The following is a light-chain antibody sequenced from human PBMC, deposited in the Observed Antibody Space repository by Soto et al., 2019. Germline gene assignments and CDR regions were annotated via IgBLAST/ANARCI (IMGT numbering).Light chain of an antibody. V-gene: IGKV3-20*01. CDR2: GAS. Sequence: EIVLTQSPGTLSLSPGQRATLSCRASQSVNSRYFSWYQQRPGQAPRLLIYGASIRATAFPDRFSGSGSGTDFTLTISRLEPEDFAVYYCHQYGNSPGTFGQRTKVEIK. CDR3: HQYGNSPGT. J-gene: IGKJ1*01. CDR1: QSVNSRY.